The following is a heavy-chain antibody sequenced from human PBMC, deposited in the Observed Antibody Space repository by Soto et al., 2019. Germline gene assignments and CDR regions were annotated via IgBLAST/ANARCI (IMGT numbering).Heavy chain of an antibody. V-gene: IGHV4-59*01. D-gene: IGHD3-10*01. CDR2: INSGNT. CDR3: AREFRYSGYFQH. CDR1: GDSISSNF. Sequence: QVQLQESGPGLVKPSETLSLTCTVSGDSISSNFWSWIRQPPGKGLEWIGYINSGNTNYNSSLKSRVSISVATSKNEFSLQLTSVTTADTAVYFCAREFRYSGYFQHWGQGTLVTVSS. J-gene: IGHJ1*01.